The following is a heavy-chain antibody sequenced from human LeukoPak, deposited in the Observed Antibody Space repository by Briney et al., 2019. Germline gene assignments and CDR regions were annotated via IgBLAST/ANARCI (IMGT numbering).Heavy chain of an antibody. Sequence: ASVKVSCKASGYTFTSYDINWVRQATGQGLEWMGWMNPNSGNTGYAQKFQGRVTMTRNTSISTAYMELSSLRSEDTAVYYCARGNELRFGELLPIDYWGQGTLVTVSS. V-gene: IGHV1-8*01. D-gene: IGHD3-10*01. J-gene: IGHJ4*02. CDR3: ARGNELRFGELLPIDY. CDR2: MNPNSGNT. CDR1: GYTFTSYD.